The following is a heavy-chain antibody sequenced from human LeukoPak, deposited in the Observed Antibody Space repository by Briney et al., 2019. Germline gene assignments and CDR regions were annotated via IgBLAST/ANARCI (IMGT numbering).Heavy chain of an antibody. CDR1: WFTVSSYY. CDR3: ARVHNYDDSSGYEINWFDP. V-gene: IGHV3-53*01. D-gene: IGHD3-22*01. Sequence: PGGFLRLSCAASWFTVSSYYLSWVREAPGKGVGLGSVIYSGGSTYYADYVKGRVTISRDNSKNTLYLQLNSLRAEDTAVYYCARVHNYDDSSGYEINWFDPWGQGTLVTVSS. CDR2: IYSGGST. J-gene: IGHJ5*02.